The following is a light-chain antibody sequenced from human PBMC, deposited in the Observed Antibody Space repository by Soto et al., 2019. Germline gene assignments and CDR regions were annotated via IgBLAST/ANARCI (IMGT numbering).Light chain of an antibody. CDR1: QSIDNY. Sequence: DIQMTQSPSSLSASVGDRVTITCRASQSIDNYLNWYQHKPGKAPNLLIYAASSLQSGVPSKFSGSGSGTDFTLTINSLQPEDFATYYCQQSHSSPYIFGQGTKLEIK. CDR2: AAS. J-gene: IGKJ2*01. CDR3: QQSHSSPYI. V-gene: IGKV1-39*01.